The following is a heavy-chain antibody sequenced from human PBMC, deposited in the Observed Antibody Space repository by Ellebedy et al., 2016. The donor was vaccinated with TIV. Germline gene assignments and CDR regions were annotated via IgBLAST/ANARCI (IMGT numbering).Heavy chain of an antibody. Sequence: MPGGSLRLSCTVSGGSISSYYWSWIRQPPGKGLEWIGYIYYSGSTNYNPSLKSRVTISVDTSKNQFSLKLSSVTAADTAVYYCARLSYYDSSGYSEYFQHWGQGTLVTVSS. CDR1: GGSISSYY. CDR2: IYYSGST. D-gene: IGHD3-22*01. V-gene: IGHV4-59*08. CDR3: ARLSYYDSSGYSEYFQH. J-gene: IGHJ1*01.